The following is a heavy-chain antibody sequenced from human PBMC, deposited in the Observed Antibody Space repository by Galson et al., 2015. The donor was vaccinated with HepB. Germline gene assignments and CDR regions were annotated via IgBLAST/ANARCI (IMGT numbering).Heavy chain of an antibody. D-gene: IGHD6-19*01. CDR2: ISYDGSDK. Sequence: SLRLSCAASGFIFSTYSMHWVRQAPGKGLEWVALISYDGSDKSYADSVKGRFTISRDSSKNTLSLQMDSLRPEDTAVYYCARDPARYSSAWYFDSWGQGTLVTVSS. CDR3: ARDPARYSSAWYFDS. J-gene: IGHJ4*02. CDR1: GFIFSTYS. V-gene: IGHV3-30*04.